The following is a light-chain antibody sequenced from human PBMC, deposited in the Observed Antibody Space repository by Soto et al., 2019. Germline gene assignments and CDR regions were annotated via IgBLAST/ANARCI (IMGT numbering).Light chain of an antibody. CDR2: AAS. J-gene: IGKJ1*01. V-gene: IGKV1-9*01. CDR3: LQLDSFPPT. Sequence: DIQLTQSPSFLSASVGDRVTITCRASQDISNHLVWFQQKPGKAPKLLIYAASTLQSGVPSRFTGVGAGTEFTLTISSLQPEDFATYYCLQLDSFPPTFGQGTKVGTK. CDR1: QDISNH.